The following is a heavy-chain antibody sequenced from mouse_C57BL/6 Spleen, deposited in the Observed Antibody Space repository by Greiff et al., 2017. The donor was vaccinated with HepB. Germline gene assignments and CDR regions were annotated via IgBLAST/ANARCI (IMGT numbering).Heavy chain of an antibody. Sequence: VQLQQSGAELVKPGASVKLSCTASGFHIKAYYMHWVKQRTEQSLEWIGRIYPEDGDTKYAPNFQGKATITADTSSNTAYLQRSSLTSEDTAVYYCARADYDQDGGDYWGQGTTLTVSS. J-gene: IGHJ2*01. CDR3: ARADYDQDGGDY. D-gene: IGHD2-4*01. CDR1: GFHIKAYY. CDR2: IYPEDGDT. V-gene: IGHV14-2*01.